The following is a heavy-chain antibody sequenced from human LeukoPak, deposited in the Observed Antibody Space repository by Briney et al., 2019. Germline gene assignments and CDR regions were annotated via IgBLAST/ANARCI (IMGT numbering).Heavy chain of an antibody. D-gene: IGHD3-22*01. CDR2: ISISGTTI. CDR3: ARGGSSGYNYNAFDI. J-gene: IGHJ3*02. CDR1: GFTVSTYE. V-gene: IGHV3-48*03. Sequence: PGGSLRLSCAVPGFTVSTYEMNWVRQAPGKGLEWISYISISGTTIYYADSVKGRFTISRDNAQNSLYLQMNSLRAEDTAVYYCARGGSSGYNYNAFDIWGQGTVVTGSS.